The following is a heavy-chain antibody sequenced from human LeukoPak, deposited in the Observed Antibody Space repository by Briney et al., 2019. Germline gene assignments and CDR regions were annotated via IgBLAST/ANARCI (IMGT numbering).Heavy chain of an antibody. J-gene: IGHJ4*02. D-gene: IGHD3-22*01. V-gene: IGHV3-11*04. Sequence: GGSLRLSCAASGFTFSDYYMSWIRQAPGKGLEWVSYISSSGNNIYYADSVKGRFTISRDNAKNSLYLQMNSLRAEDTAIYYCARYYYDSSGYYYKDFWGQGTLVTVSS. CDR2: ISSSGNNI. CDR1: GFTFSDYY. CDR3: ARYYYDSSGYYYKDF.